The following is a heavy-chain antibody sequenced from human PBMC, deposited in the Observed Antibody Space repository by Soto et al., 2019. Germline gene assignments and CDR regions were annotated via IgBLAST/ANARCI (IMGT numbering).Heavy chain of an antibody. D-gene: IGHD3-3*01. CDR3: ATRVSISGVVIAWFDP. CDR1: GGTFSSYS. CDR2: IIPILGTV. V-gene: IGHV1-69*01. J-gene: IGHJ5*01. Sequence: QVQLVQSGAEVKEPGSSVKVSCKASGGTFSSYSISWVRQAPGQGLEWMGGIIPILGTVQYAQVFQGRLTITADESTSTAYVGQSRLKPDDTAVYYCATRVSISGVVIAWFDPWGRGTLVTVSS.